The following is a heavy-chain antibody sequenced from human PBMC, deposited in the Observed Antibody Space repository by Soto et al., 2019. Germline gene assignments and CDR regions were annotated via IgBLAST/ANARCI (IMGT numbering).Heavy chain of an antibody. D-gene: IGHD3-16*01. CDR1: GFTFTDHW. J-gene: IGHJ4*02. CDR2: IKQDGSEV. CDR3: ARDYWGSLDY. Sequence: LRLSCAASGFTFTDHWMDWVRQAPGKGLESVAHIKQDGSEVIYVDSVKGRFTLSRDNARNSLSLQMNSLRVGDTAVYYCARDYWGSLDYWRPGVLVTVSS. V-gene: IGHV3-7*03.